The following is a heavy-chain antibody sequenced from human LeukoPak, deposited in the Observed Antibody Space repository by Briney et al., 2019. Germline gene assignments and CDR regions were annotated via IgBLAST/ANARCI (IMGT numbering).Heavy chain of an antibody. CDR1: GFSFKLSA. CDR3: AKGRCGDSSCWYFDS. CDR2: ISGSGSQGSGISGGNT. J-gene: IGHJ4*02. V-gene: IGHV3-23*01. D-gene: IGHD6-13*01. Sequence: GGSLRLSCAASGFSFKLSAMSWVRQAPGKGLEWVALISGSGSQGSGISGGNTYYADSVKGRFTISRDDSQNTVYLQMNGLRAEDTAIYFCAKGRCGDSSCWYFDSWAKGTRVTVSS.